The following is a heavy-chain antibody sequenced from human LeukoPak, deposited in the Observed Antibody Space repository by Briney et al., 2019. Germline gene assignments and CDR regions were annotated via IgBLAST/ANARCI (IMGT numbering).Heavy chain of an antibody. J-gene: IGHJ4*02. CDR1: GGTFSSYA. Sequence: SVKVSCKASGGTFSSYAISWVRQAPGQGLEWMGRIIPILGTANYAQKFQGRVTITADKSTSTAYMELSSLRSEDTAVYYCARGDTAMVYYFDYWGQGTLVTVSS. CDR2: IIPILGTA. CDR3: ARGDTAMVYYFDY. D-gene: IGHD5-18*01. V-gene: IGHV1-69*04.